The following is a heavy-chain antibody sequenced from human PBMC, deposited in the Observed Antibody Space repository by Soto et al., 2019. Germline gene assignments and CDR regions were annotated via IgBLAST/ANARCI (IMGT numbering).Heavy chain of an antibody. V-gene: IGHV4-34*01. D-gene: IGHD2-15*01. Sequence: KSRVTISVDTSKNQFSLKLSSVTAADTAVYYCARGRGIVVVVAHYMDVWGKGTTVPVSS. CDR3: ARGRGIVVVVAHYMDV. J-gene: IGHJ6*03.